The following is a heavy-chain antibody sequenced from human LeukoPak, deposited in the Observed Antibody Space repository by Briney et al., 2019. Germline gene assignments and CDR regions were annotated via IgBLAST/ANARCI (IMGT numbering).Heavy chain of an antibody. J-gene: IGHJ4*02. CDR2: ISAYNGNT. CDR1: DYTFTSYG. CDR3: ARYYGSGSYYGVYDY. Sequence: ASVKVSCKASDYTFTSYGISWVRQAPGQGLEWMGWISAYNGNTNYAQKLQGRVTMTTDTSTSTAYMELRSLRSDDTAVYYCARYYGSGSYYGVYDYWGQGTLVTVSS. V-gene: IGHV1-18*04. D-gene: IGHD3-10*01.